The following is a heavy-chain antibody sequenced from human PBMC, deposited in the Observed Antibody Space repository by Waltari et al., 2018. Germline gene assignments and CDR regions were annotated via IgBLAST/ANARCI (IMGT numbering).Heavy chain of an antibody. CDR1: GGTFSSYT. Sequence: QVQLVQSGAEVKKPGSSVKVSCKASGGTFSSYTISWLRQAPGQGLEWMGRIIPILGIANYAQKFQGRVTITADKSTSTAYMELSSLRSEHTAVYYCARGPTTVTSPYYFDYWGQGTLVTVSS. V-gene: IGHV1-69*02. CDR3: ARGPTTVTSPYYFDY. J-gene: IGHJ4*02. D-gene: IGHD4-17*01. CDR2: IIPILGIA.